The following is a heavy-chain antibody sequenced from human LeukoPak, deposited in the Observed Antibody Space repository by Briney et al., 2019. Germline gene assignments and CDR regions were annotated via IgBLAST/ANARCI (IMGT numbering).Heavy chain of an antibody. CDR3: ARGPSHGGTYFES. V-gene: IGHV4-4*07. CDR2: IHSSGNT. CDR1: GGFLSNYY. D-gene: IGHD4-23*01. Sequence: SETLSLTCTVSGGFLSNYYWSWIRQPAGKELEWIGRIHSSGNTLHNPSLKSRVSMSVDTSKNQFSLRLTSATAADTAVYYCARGPSHGGTYFESWGQGTLVTVSS. J-gene: IGHJ4*02.